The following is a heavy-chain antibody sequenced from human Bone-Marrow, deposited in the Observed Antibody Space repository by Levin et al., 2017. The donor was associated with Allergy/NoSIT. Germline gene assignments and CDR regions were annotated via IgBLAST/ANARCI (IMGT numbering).Heavy chain of an antibody. J-gene: IGHJ3*02. Sequence: SCAASGFTLSSYSMNWVRQAPGRGLEWVSSISTSGRYIYYADSVKGRFTISRDNAERSLFLQMNSLRADDTAVYYCACVGIAAAVFLVVDIWGQGTMVTVSS. V-gene: IGHV3-21*01. D-gene: IGHD6-13*01. CDR3: ACVGIAAAVFLVVDI. CDR2: ISTSGRYI. CDR1: GFTLSSYS.